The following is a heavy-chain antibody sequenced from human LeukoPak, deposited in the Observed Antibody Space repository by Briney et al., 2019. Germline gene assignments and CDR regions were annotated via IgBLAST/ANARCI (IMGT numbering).Heavy chain of an antibody. J-gene: IGHJ3*02. V-gene: IGHV3-7*01. CDR2: IKEDGSET. CDR1: KFNFNSYG. D-gene: IGHD2-2*01. Sequence: PGGSLRLSCTTSKFNFNSYGMTWVRQAPGRGLEWVANIKEDGSETYYLDSVKGRFTISRDNAKNSLYLQMNSLRAEDTAVYYCARIDIAVASAFILDAFGIWGQGTMVTVSS. CDR3: ARIDIAVASAFILDAFGI.